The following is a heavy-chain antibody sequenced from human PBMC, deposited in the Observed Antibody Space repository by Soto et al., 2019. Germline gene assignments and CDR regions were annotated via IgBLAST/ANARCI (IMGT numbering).Heavy chain of an antibody. J-gene: IGHJ4*02. CDR1: GFTFSSYW. CDR3: ARDTNYYASGSGVDY. V-gene: IGHV3-7*01. Sequence: PGGSLRLSCAASGFTFSSYWMSWVRQAPGKGLEWVANIKQDGSEKYYVDSVKGRFTISRDNAKNSLNLQMNSLRAEDTAVYFCARDTNYYASGSGVDYWGQGILVTVSS. CDR2: IKQDGSEK. D-gene: IGHD3-10*01.